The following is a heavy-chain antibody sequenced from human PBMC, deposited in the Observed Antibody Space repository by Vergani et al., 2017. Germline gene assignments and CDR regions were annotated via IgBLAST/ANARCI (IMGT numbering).Heavy chain of an antibody. D-gene: IGHD1-26*01. V-gene: IGHV4-34*01. Sequence: QVQLQQLGAGLLKPSETLSLTCAVYGGSFSGYYWSWIRQPPGKGLEWIGEINHSGSTNYNPSLKSRVTISVDTSKNQCSLKLSSVTAADTAVYYCARSRRYSGSYRTSAFDIWGQGTMVTVSS. CDR3: ARSRRYSGSYRTSAFDI. CDR1: GGSFSGYY. J-gene: IGHJ3*02. CDR2: INHSGST.